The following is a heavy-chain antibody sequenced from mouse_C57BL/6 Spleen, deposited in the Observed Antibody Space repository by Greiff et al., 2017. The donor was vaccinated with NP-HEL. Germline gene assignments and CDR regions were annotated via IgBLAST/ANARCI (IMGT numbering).Heavy chain of an antibody. CDR2: IYPGSGST. Sequence: QVQLQQPGAELVKPGASVKMSCKASGYTFTSYWITWVKQRPGQGLEWIGDIYPGSGSTNYNEKFKSKATLTVDTSSSTAYMQLSSLTSADSAVYYCARGGVFGDDYGDYFDYWGQGTTLTVSS. D-gene: IGHD2-4*01. J-gene: IGHJ2*01. CDR3: ARGGVFGDDYGDYFDY. CDR1: GYTFTSYW. V-gene: IGHV1-55*01.